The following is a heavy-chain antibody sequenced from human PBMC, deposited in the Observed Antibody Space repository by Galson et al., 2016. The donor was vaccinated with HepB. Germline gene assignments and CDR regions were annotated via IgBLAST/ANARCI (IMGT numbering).Heavy chain of an antibody. D-gene: IGHD1-7*01. Sequence: SLRLSCAGSGFTFKKFGMMWVRQAPGKGLEWVSTICGSCGDINYADSVTGRFTISRDNSNSILSLQMNSLRAEDTATYYCAIDPFHWVEDPLELWGHGALVPVSS. J-gene: IGHJ4*01. CDR3: AIDPFHWVEDPLEL. V-gene: IGHV3-23*01. CDR1: GFTFKKFG. CDR2: ICGSCGDI.